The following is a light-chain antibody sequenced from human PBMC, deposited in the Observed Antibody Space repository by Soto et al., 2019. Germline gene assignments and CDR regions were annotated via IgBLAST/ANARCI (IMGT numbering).Light chain of an antibody. CDR1: SSDVGGYNY. J-gene: IGLJ2*01. V-gene: IGLV2-14*01. CDR2: DVS. Sequence: QSALTQPASVSGSPGQSITISCTGTSSDVGGYNYVSWYQQHPGKAPKLMIYDVSYRPSGVSHRFSGSKSGNTASLTISGLAAEDAADYYCSSYTSSSTSVVFGGGTKLTVL. CDR3: SSYTSSSTSVV.